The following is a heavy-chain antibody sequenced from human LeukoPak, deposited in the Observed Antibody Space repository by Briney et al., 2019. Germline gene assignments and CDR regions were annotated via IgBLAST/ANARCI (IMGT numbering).Heavy chain of an antibody. Sequence: PGGSLRLSCAASGFAFSSNWMHWVRQTPGKGLVWVSRINSGGSGTSYADSVKGRFTISRDNSKNTLYLQMNSLRAEDTAVYYCARDYVVPAAIPYYYGMDVWGQGTTVTVSS. D-gene: IGHD2-2*01. V-gene: IGHV3-74*01. CDR3: ARDYVVPAAIPYYYGMDV. CDR2: INSGGSGT. J-gene: IGHJ6*02. CDR1: GFAFSSNW.